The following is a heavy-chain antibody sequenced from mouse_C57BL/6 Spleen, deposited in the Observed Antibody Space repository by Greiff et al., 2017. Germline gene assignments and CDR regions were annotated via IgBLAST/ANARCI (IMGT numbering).Heavy chain of an antibody. CDR1: GYTFTSYW. D-gene: IGHD5-1*01. CDR2: IYPGSGST. CDR3: ARGYLYFDY. Sequence: QVQLQQPGAELVKPGASVKMSCKASGYTFTSYWITWVKQRPGQGLEWIGDIYPGSGSTNYNEKFKSKATLTVDKSSSTAYMQLSSLTSEDSAVYYCARGYLYFDYWGQGTTLTVSS. J-gene: IGHJ2*01. V-gene: IGHV1-55*01.